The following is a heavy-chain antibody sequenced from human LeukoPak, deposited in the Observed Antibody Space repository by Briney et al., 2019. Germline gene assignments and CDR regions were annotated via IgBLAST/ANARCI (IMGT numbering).Heavy chain of an antibody. CDR2: IYHSGST. CDR1: DDSITRGNW. D-gene: IGHD4-17*01. Sequence: KPSRTLSLTCAVSDDSITRGNWWSWVRQPPGKGLEWIAEIYHSGSTNYNPSLKSRVSISVDESKKQFSLRLSSLTAADTAVYYCTRNGAYALDSWGQGTLVTVSS. J-gene: IGHJ4*02. CDR3: TRNGAYALDS. V-gene: IGHV4-4*02.